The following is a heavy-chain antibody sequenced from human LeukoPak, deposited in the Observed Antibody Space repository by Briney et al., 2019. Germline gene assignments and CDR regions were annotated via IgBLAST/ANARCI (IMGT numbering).Heavy chain of an antibody. CDR1: GFTFSNAW. Sequence: GGSLRLSCAASGFTFSNAWMSWVRQAPGKGLEWVGRIKSKTDGGTTDYVAPVKGRFTISRDDSKNTLYLQMNSLKTEDTAVYYCTTDGDGYNNYYYYYMDVWGKGTTVTVSS. D-gene: IGHD5-24*01. CDR2: IKSKTDGGTT. J-gene: IGHJ6*03. V-gene: IGHV3-15*01. CDR3: TTDGDGYNNYYYYYMDV.